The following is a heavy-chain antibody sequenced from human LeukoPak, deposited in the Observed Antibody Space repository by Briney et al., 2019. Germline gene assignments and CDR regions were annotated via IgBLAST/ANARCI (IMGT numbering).Heavy chain of an antibody. D-gene: IGHD1-7*01. V-gene: IGHV5-51*01. CDR2: IYPADSDT. Sequence: GESLRISCKGSGYSFTSYWISWVRQMPGKGLEWMGIIYPADSDTKYSPSFQGQVTISADKSISTAYLQWSSLKASDTAMYYCARRLGTTEDFDYWGQGTLVTVSS. CDR1: GYSFTSYW. J-gene: IGHJ4*02. CDR3: ARRLGTTEDFDY.